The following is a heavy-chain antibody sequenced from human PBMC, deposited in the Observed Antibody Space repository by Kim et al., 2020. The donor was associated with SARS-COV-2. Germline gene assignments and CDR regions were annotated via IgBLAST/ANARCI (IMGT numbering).Heavy chain of an antibody. Sequence: SVKVSCKASGFTFTNSAVQWVRQARGQRLEWIGWIVVGSGNTNYAQTFQERITITRDMSTSTAYMELSSLRSEDPAADYCAAARVVGANGWFDPWGHGT. V-gene: IGHV1-58*01. J-gene: IGHJ5*02. CDR2: IVVGSGNT. CDR1: GFTFTNSA. D-gene: IGHD2-15*01. CDR3: AAARVVGANGWFDP.